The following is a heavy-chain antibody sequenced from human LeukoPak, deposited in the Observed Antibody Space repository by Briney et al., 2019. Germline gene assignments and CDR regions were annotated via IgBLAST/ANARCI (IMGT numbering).Heavy chain of an antibody. CDR1: GYTFTSYY. CDR2: INPSGGST. Sequence: ASVKVSCKASGYTFTSYYMHWVRQAPGQGLEWMGIINPSGGSTSYAQKFQGRVTMTRDTSISTAYMELSRLRSDDTAVYYCARDLSFSYYYDSSGYYIYYYYYGMDVWGQGTTVTVSS. V-gene: IGHV1-46*01. D-gene: IGHD3-22*01. CDR3: ARDLSFSYYYDSSGYYIYYYYYGMDV. J-gene: IGHJ6*02.